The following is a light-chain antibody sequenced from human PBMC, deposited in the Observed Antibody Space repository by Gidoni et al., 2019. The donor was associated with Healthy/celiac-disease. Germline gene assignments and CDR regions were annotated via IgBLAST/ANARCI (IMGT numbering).Light chain of an antibody. CDR2: DAS. CDR1: QDISNY. J-gene: IGKJ4*01. V-gene: IGKV1-33*01. Sequence: DIQMPQSPSSLSASVGDRVTITCQASQDISNYLNWYQQKPGKAPKLLIYDASNLETGVPSRFSGSGYGTDFTFTISSLQPEDIATYYCQQYDNLRGLTFGGGTKVEIK. CDR3: QQYDNLRGLT.